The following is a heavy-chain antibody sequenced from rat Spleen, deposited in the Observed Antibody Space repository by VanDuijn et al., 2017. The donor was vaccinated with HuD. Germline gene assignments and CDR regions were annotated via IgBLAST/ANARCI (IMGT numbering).Heavy chain of an antibody. CDR1: GFTFSDYN. CDR2: ISYDDSST. Sequence: EVQLVESGGGLVQPGRSLKLSCAASGFTFSDYNMAWVRQAPKKGLERVATISYDDSSTYYRDSVKGRFTISRDNAKSTLYLQMDSLRSEDTATYYCARPNYGYPFAYWGQGTLVTVSS. D-gene: IGHD1-7*01. V-gene: IGHV5-7*01. J-gene: IGHJ3*01. CDR3: ARPNYGYPFAY.